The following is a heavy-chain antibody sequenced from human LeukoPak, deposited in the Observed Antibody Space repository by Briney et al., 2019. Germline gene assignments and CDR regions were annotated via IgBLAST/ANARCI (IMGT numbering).Heavy chain of an antibody. CDR2: IIPNFGTA. V-gene: IGHV1-69*13. CDR3: ASPFGSGGYFDY. J-gene: IGHJ4*02. CDR1: GGTFSSYA. D-gene: IGHD3-16*01. Sequence: SVKVSCKASGGTFSSYAISWVRQAPGQGLEWMGGIIPNFGTANYAQKFQGRVTITADESTSTAYMELSSLRSEDTAVYYCASPFGSGGYFDYWGQGTLVTVSS.